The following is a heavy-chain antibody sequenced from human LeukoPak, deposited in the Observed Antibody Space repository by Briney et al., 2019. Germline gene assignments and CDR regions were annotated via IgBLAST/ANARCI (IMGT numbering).Heavy chain of an antibody. Sequence: GGSLRLSCAASGFTFSDYYMSWIRQAPGKGLEWVSYISSSGSTIYYADSVKGRFTLSRDNAKNSLYLQMNSLRAEDTAVYYCASQMGGYSYGYDGMDVWGQGTTVTVSS. D-gene: IGHD5-18*01. J-gene: IGHJ6*02. CDR2: ISSSGSTI. CDR3: ASQMGGYSYGYDGMDV. V-gene: IGHV3-11*01. CDR1: GFTFSDYY.